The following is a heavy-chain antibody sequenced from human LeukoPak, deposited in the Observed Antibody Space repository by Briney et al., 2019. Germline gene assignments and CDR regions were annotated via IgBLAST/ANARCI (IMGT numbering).Heavy chain of an antibody. CDR1: GFTFSSFG. D-gene: IGHD3-22*01. Sequence: GGSLRLSCAASGFTFSSFGMSWVRQAPGKGLEWVSAISGIGVRTYSADSVKGRFTISRDNSKNTLYLQMNSLRAEDTAVYYCAKDRGYYDSSGYPPVRTADYYFDYWGQGTLVTVSS. CDR2: ISGIGVRT. J-gene: IGHJ4*02. V-gene: IGHV3-23*01. CDR3: AKDRGYYDSSGYPPVRTADYYFDY.